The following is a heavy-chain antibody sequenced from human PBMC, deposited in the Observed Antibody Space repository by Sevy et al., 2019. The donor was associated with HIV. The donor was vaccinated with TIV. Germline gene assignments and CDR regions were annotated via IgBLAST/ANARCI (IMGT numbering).Heavy chain of an antibody. CDR2: ISWNSGTI. V-gene: IGHV3-9*01. D-gene: IGHD2-2*01. J-gene: IGHJ4*02. CDR1: GFTFDDYA. Sequence: GGSLRLSCAASGFTFDDYAMHWVRQAPGKGLEWVSGISWNSGTIGYADSVKGRLTISRDNAKNSLYLQMNSLRAEDTALYYCARQRGVVLVPAAPFDYWGQGTLVTVSS. CDR3: ARQRGVVLVPAAPFDY.